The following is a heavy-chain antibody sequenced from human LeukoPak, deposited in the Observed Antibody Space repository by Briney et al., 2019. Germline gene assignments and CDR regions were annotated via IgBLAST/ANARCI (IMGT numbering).Heavy chain of an antibody. CDR1: GFTFSSYA. V-gene: IGHV3-30*14. Sequence: PGRSLRLSCAASGFTFSSYAMHWVRQAPGKGLEWVAVISYDGSNKYYADSVKGRFTISRDNSKNTLYLQMGSLRAEDMAVYYCARGAAETVKAIVVVPNGVFDYWGQGTLVTVSS. CDR2: ISYDGSNK. D-gene: IGHD3-22*01. J-gene: IGHJ4*02. CDR3: ARGAAETVKAIVVVPNGVFDY.